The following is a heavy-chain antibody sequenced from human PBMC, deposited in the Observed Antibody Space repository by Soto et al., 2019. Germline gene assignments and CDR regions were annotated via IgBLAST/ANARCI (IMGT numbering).Heavy chain of an antibody. D-gene: IGHD5-18*01. CDR1: GGSISSGGYY. J-gene: IGHJ5*02. CDR2: IYYSGST. Sequence: LSLTCTVSGGSISSGGYYWSWIRQHPGKGLEWIGYIYYSGSTYYNPSLKSRVTISVDTSKNQFSLKLSSVTAADTAIYYCVRDRGYSNWYDPWGQGTLVTVSS. CDR3: VRDRGYSNWYDP. V-gene: IGHV4-31*03.